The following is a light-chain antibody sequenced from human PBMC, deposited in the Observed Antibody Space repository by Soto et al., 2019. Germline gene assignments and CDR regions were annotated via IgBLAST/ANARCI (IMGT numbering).Light chain of an antibody. CDR3: QQYCSSPQT. CDR2: GAS. CDR1: QSVSSSY. J-gene: IGKJ1*01. V-gene: IGKV3-20*01. Sequence: EIVLTQSPGTLSLSPGERATLSCRASQSVSSSYLAWYQQKPGQAPRLLIYGASSRATGIPDRFSGSGSGTDFTLNISRLEPEDVEVYYCQQYCSSPQTFGQGTKVEIE.